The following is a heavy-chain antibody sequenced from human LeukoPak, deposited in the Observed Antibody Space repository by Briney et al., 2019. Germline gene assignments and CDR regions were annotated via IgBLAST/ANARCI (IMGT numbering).Heavy chain of an antibody. CDR3: ARGAEVRGVIRAQTYHYYYMDV. Sequence: ASVKVSCKASGGTFSSYAISWVRQAPGQGLEWMGGIIPIFGTANYAQKFQGRVTITADKSTSTAYMELSSLRSEDTAVYYCARGAEVRGVIRAQTYHYYYMDVWGKGTTVTVSS. CDR2: IIPIFGTA. V-gene: IGHV1-69*06. CDR1: GGTFSSYA. D-gene: IGHD3-10*01. J-gene: IGHJ6*03.